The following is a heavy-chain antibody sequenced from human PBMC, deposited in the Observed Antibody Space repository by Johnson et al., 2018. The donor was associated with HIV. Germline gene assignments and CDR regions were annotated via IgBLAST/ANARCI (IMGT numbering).Heavy chain of an antibody. J-gene: IGHJ3*02. D-gene: IGHD6-19*01. V-gene: IGHV3-66*01. CDR1: GFIFSDYY. Sequence: VQLVESGGGLVKPGGSLRLSCAASGFIFSDYYMSWIRQAPGKGLEWVSVIYSGGSTYYADSVKGRFTISRDNSKNTLYLQMNSLRAEDTAVYYCARGLRWSSGLDGYAFDIWGQGTMVTVSS. CDR2: IYSGGST. CDR3: ARGLRWSSGLDGYAFDI.